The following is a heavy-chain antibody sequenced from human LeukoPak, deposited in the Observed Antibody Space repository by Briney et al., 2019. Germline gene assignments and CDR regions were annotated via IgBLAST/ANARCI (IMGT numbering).Heavy chain of an antibody. Sequence: PSETLSLTCTVSGGSISTYYWSWIRQPPGKGLEWIGYIYYSGLTDYNPSLKSRVTISVDTSKNQFSLKLSSVTAADTAVYYCARDPRGLYYYYGMDVWGQGTTVTVSS. CDR2: IYYSGLT. D-gene: IGHD3/OR15-3a*01. CDR1: GGSISTYY. J-gene: IGHJ6*02. V-gene: IGHV4-59*12. CDR3: ARDPRGLYYYYGMDV.